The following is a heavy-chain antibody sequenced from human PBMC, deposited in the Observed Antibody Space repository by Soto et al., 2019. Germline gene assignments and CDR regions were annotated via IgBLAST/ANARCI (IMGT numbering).Heavy chain of an antibody. V-gene: IGHV4-59*08. CDR1: GGGISSDY. CDR3: ASGLTSGAFEI. J-gene: IGHJ3*02. CDR2: IYYSGDT. D-gene: IGHD5-12*01. Sequence: QVQLQESGPGLVKPSETLSLTCTVSGGGISSDYWSWIRQPPGKGLEWIGFIYYSGDTKDSPSLKSRVTIPVDTSKTQSSLRLRSTTAADTAIYYCASGLTSGAFEIWGQGIRVIVSS.